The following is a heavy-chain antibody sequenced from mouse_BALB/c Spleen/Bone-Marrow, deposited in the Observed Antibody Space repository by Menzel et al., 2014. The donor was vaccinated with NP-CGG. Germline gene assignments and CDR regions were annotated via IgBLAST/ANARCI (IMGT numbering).Heavy chain of an antibody. D-gene: IGHD2-4*01. V-gene: IGHV1-67*01. J-gene: IGHJ3*01. CDR1: GHTFTDYA. Sequence: VKLMESGPELVRPGVSVKISCKGSGHTFTDYAMHWVKQSHAKSLEWIGVISTYSGNTNYNQKFKGKATMTVDKSSSTAYMELARLTSEDSAIYYCARGSMITTDWFAYWGQGTLVTVSA. CDR2: ISTYSGNT. CDR3: ARGSMITTDWFAY.